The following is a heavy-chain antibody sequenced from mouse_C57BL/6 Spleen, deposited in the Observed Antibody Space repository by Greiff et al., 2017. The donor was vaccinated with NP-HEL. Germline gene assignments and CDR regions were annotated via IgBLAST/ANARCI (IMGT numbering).Heavy chain of an antibody. CDR1: GYTFTSYW. V-gene: IGHV1-55*01. CDR2: IYPGSGST. Sequence: QVHVKQPGAELVKPGASVKMSCKASGYTFTSYWITWVKQRPGQGLEWIGDIYPGSGSTNYNEKFKSKATLTVDTSSNTAYMQLSSLTSEDSAVYYCARGGGYYPFAYWGQGTLVTVSA. J-gene: IGHJ3*01. CDR3: ARGGGYYPFAY. D-gene: IGHD2-3*01.